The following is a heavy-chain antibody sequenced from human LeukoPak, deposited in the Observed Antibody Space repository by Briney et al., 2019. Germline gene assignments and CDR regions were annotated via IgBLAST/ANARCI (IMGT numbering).Heavy chain of an antibody. J-gene: IGHJ4*02. CDR2: IGGGGEST. CDR3: AKVLSGSQDY. Sequence: GGSLRLSCAASGFTFSSYAMSWVRQAPGKGLEWVSTIGGGGESTYYADSVKGRFTVSRDNSKNTVYLQMNSLRAEDTAVYYCAKVLSGSQDYWGQGTLVTVFS. CDR1: GFTFSSYA. D-gene: IGHD1-26*01. V-gene: IGHV3-23*01.